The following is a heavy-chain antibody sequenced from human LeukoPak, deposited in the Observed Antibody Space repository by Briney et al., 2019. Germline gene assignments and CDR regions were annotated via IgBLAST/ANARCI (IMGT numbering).Heavy chain of an antibody. Sequence: PSETLTLPCAVYGGSFSAYYWSWTRHPPGKGLEWLGEIKHSGSTNYNPSLKSRVTISVDTSKNQFSLKLNSVTAADTAVYYCAREKIGYYDSSGRGWFDPWGQGTLVTVSS. V-gene: IGHV4-34*01. CDR1: GGSFSAYY. D-gene: IGHD3-22*01. CDR2: IKHSGST. J-gene: IGHJ5*02. CDR3: AREKIGYYDSSGRGWFDP.